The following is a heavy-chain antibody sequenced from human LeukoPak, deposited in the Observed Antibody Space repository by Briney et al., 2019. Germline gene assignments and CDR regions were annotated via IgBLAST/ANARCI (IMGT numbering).Heavy chain of an antibody. CDR2: IYYSGST. D-gene: IGHD4-23*01. J-gene: IGHJ4*02. Sequence: PSETLSLTCTVSGGSISSSSYYWGWIRQPPGKGLEWIGSIYYSGSTFYNPSLKSRVTISVDTSKNQFSLKLSSVTAADTAVYXXAXNTTTVDDRRTFDYWGQGSLVTVSS. V-gene: IGHV4-39*01. CDR3: AXNTTTVDDRRTFDY. CDR1: GGSISSSSYY.